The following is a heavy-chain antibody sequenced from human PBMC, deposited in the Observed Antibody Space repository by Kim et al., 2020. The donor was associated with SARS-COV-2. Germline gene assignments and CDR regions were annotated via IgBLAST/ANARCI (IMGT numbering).Heavy chain of an antibody. CDR1: GFTFTNAW. Sequence: GGSLRLSCAASGFTFTNAWMSWIRQAPGRGLEWVGRVKSNTDGGTTDYSAPVKGRFIVSRDDSKHMLYLQMTSLKTEDTAIYYCISDLCYNSDGYPDY. D-gene: IGHD3-22*01. J-gene: IGHJ4*01. V-gene: IGHV3-15*01. CDR3: ISDLCYNSDGYPDY. CDR2: VKSNTDGGTT.